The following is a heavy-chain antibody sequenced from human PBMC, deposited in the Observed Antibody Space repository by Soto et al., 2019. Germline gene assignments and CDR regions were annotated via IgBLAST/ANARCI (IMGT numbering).Heavy chain of an antibody. Sequence: GSLRLSCAASGFTVSSKYMTWVRQAPGKGLEWVSLIQSGGTTYYADSVKGRFTISRDTSENTLHLQMDSLRVEDTAVYYCARDDVLCDGGRCYGITLDVWGKGTTVTVSS. CDR1: GFTVSSKY. D-gene: IGHD2-15*01. V-gene: IGHV3-66*01. CDR3: ARDDVLCDGGRCYGITLDV. CDR2: IQSGGTT. J-gene: IGHJ6*04.